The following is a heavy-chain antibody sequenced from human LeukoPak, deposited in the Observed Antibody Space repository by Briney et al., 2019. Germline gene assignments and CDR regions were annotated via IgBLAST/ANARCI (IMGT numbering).Heavy chain of an antibody. CDR2: IISILGTT. Sequence: SVKVSCKASGGTFSSYAISWVRQAPGQGLEWMGGIISILGTTKYAQKFQGRVTITADESASTAYMELSRLRSDDTAVYYCARARGRYCSSTSCYTIGAFDIWGQGTMVTVSS. CDR3: ARARGRYCSSTSCYTIGAFDI. V-gene: IGHV1-69*01. D-gene: IGHD2-2*02. J-gene: IGHJ3*02. CDR1: GGTFSSYA.